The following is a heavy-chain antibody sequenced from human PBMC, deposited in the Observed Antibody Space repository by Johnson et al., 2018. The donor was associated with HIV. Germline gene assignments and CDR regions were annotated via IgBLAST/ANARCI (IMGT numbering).Heavy chain of an antibody. CDR1: GFTFDDYG. CDR3: AASVYYYDSSGWYGTDAFDI. J-gene: IGHJ3*02. Sequence: VQLVESGGGVVRPGGSLRLSCAASGFTFDDYGMSWVRQAPGKGLEWGSVIYSGGSTYYADSVKGRFTISRDNSKNTLYLQMNSLRAEDTAVYYCAASVYYYDSSGWYGTDAFDIWGQGTMVTVSS. D-gene: IGHD3-22*01. V-gene: IGHV3-66*01. CDR2: IYSGGST.